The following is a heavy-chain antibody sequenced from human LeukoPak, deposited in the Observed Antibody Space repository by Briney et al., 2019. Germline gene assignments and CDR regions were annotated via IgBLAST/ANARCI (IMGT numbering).Heavy chain of an antibody. CDR1: GGSISSSNW. CDR2: IYHSGST. D-gene: IGHD2-15*01. CDR3: ARVVVVVAATRGLFDY. V-gene: IGHV4-4*02. Sequence: PSETLSLTCAVSGGSISSSNWWSWVRQPPGKGLEWIGEIYHSGSTNYNPSLKSRVTISVDKSKNQFSLKLSSVTAADTAVYYCARVVVVVAATRGLFDYWGQGTLVTVSS. J-gene: IGHJ4*02.